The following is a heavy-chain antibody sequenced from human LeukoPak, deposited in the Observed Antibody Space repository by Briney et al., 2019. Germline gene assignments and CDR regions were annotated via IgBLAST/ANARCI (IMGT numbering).Heavy chain of an antibody. Sequence: PGGSLRLSCAASGFTFSSYEMNWVRQAPGKGLGWVSYISGSGRTIDYADSVKGRFTISRDNTKNSVYLQMNSLRAGDTAIYFCVRDAVMSPEVLLTAWDYFDCWGQGTLVTVSS. D-gene: IGHD2-21*01. CDR1: GFTFSSYE. J-gene: IGHJ4*02. CDR2: ISGSGRTI. V-gene: IGHV3-48*03. CDR3: VRDAVMSPEVLLTAWDYFDC.